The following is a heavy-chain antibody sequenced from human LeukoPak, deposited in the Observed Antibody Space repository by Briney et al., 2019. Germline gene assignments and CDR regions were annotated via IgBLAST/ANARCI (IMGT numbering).Heavy chain of an antibody. V-gene: IGHV3-23*01. CDR3: AKPPPDSSSWLFDY. J-gene: IGHJ4*02. D-gene: IGHD6-13*01. Sequence: GGSLRLSCAASGFTFSTYAMSWVRQAPGKGLEWVSTISGNGGTTYYADSVKGRFTIPRDNSKNTLYLQMNSLRVEDTAVYYCAKPPPDSSSWLFDYWGQGTLVTVSS. CDR2: ISGNGGTT. CDR1: GFTFSTYA.